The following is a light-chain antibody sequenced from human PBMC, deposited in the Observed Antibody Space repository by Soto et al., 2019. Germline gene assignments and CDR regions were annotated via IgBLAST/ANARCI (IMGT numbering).Light chain of an antibody. V-gene: IGLV4-69*01. CDR1: SGHSSYA. Sequence: QPVLTQSPSASASLGASVKLTCTLSSGHSSYAIAWHQQQPEKGPRYLMKLNSDGSHSKGDGIPDRFSGSSSGAERYLTISSLQSEAGADYYCQTWGTGIVVFGGGTQLTVL. J-gene: IGLJ2*01. CDR2: LNSDGSH. CDR3: QTWGTGIVV.